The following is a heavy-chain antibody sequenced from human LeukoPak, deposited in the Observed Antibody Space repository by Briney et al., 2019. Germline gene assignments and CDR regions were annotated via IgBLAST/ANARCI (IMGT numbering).Heavy chain of an antibody. CDR2: IYSSGSA. CDR1: GASINNNF. CDR3: ARHRDYYDT. Sequence: PSETLSLTCTVSGASINNNFLTWIRQPPGKGLEWIGYIYSSGSANYNPSLKSRVIISGDTSKNQISLNLTSVTAADTALYFCARHRDYYDTWGEGTMDSVPS. D-gene: IGHD3-22*01. V-gene: IGHV4-59*08. J-gene: IGHJ4*02.